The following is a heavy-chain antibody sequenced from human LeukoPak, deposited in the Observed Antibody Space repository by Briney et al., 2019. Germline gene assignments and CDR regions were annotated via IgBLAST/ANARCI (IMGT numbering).Heavy chain of an antibody. V-gene: IGHV1-2*02. CDR2: INPNSGGT. D-gene: IGHD3-9*01. CDR1: GGTFSSYA. J-gene: IGHJ4*02. Sequence: GASVKVSCKASGGTFSSYAISWARQAPGQGLEWMGWINPNSGGTNYAQKFQGRVTMTRDTSISTAYMELSRLRSDDTAVYYCARTERGILTGYNYWGQGTLVTVSS. CDR3: ARTERGILTGYNY.